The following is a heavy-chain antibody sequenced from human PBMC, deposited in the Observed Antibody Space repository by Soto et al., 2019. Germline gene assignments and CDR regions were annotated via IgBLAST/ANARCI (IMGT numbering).Heavy chain of an antibody. Sequence: GGSLRLSCAASGFTFSSYAMSWVRQAPGKGLEWVSAISGSGGSTYYADSVKGRFTISRDNSKNTLYLQMNSLRAEDTAVYYCAKDHSSSWYGMANYLDYWGQGTLVTVSS. CDR3: AKDHSSSWYGMANYLDY. CDR1: GFTFSSYA. CDR2: ISGSGGST. D-gene: IGHD6-13*01. V-gene: IGHV3-23*01. J-gene: IGHJ4*02.